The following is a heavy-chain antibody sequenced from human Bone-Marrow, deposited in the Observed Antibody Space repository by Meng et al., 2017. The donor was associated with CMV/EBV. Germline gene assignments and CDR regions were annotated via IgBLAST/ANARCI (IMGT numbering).Heavy chain of an antibody. CDR1: GCTCRNAY. CDR2: IKTKTDGGTT. J-gene: IGHJ4*02. D-gene: IGHD2/OR15-2a*01. Sequence: SCAASGCTCRNAYMNWVRQAPGKGLEWVGRIKTKTDGGTTDYAAPAKGRFTISRDDSKNTLYLQMNSLKPDDTAVYYCTTLESIWGQGTLVTVSS. V-gene: IGHV3-15*07. CDR3: TTLESI.